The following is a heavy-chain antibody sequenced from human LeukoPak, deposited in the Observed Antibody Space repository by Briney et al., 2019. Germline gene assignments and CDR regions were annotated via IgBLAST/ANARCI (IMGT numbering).Heavy chain of an antibody. V-gene: IGHV3-30*02. CDR1: GFTFSSYG. Sequence: PGGSLRLSCAASGFTFSSYGMHWVRQAPGKGLGWVAFIRYDGSNKYYADSVKGRFTISRDNSKNTLYLQMNSLRAEDTAVYYCAKDLDHGDYIDYWGQGTLVTVSS. CDR2: IRYDGSNK. CDR3: AKDLDHGDYIDY. D-gene: IGHD4-17*01. J-gene: IGHJ4*02.